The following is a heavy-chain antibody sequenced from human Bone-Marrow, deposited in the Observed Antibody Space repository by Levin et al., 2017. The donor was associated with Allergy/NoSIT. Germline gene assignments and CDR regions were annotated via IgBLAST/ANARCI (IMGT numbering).Heavy chain of an antibody. V-gene: IGHV4-59*01. Sequence: PSETLSLTCTVSGGSISSYYWSWIRQPPGKGLECIGYIYYSGSIKYNPSLKSRVTISVDTSKNQFSLKVTSVTAADTAVYYCARGEVPAADWFDPWGQGTLVTVSS. J-gene: IGHJ5*02. CDR2: IYYSGSI. CDR3: ARGEVPAADWFDP. CDR1: GGSISSYY. D-gene: IGHD2-2*01.